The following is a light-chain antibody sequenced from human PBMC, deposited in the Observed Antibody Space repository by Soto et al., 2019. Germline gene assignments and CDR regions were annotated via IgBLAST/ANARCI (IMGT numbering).Light chain of an antibody. CDR1: SRDVGGYNY. V-gene: IGLV2-14*01. CDR2: EVS. Sequence: QSALTQPASVSGSPGQSITISCTGTSRDVGGYNYVSWYQQHPGKAPKLMIYEVSNRPSGVSNRFSGSKSGNTASLTISGVQAEDEADYYCSSYTSSSTPWVFGGGTKVTVL. J-gene: IGLJ3*02. CDR3: SSYTSSSTPWV.